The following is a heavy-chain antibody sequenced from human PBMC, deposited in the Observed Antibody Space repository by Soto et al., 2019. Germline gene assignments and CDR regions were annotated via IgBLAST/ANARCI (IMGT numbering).Heavy chain of an antibody. CDR1: GGSISSYY. Sequence: SETLSLTCAVSGGSISSYYWSWIRQPPGKGLEWIGYVYYSGSTNYNPSLKSRVTISVDTSKNQFSLKLSSVTAEDTAVYYCARRGDYTLTQHWGQGTLVTVSS. CDR3: ARRGDYTLTQH. D-gene: IGHD4-4*01. V-gene: IGHV4-59*08. CDR2: VYYSGST. J-gene: IGHJ1*01.